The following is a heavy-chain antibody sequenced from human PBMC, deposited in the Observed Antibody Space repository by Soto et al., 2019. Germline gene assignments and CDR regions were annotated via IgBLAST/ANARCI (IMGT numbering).Heavy chain of an antibody. CDR1: GGTISSCGYT. J-gene: IGHJ6*02. D-gene: IGHD3-10*01. CDR2: IFPTGRN. V-gene: IGHV4-30-2*01. CDR3: VRDRGGVSENYYISMGMDV. Sequence: PSEPLSLTCRAFGGTISSCGYTWSWIRQPPGQDLEWIGYIFPTGRNYYNPSLKRRAIITIDSNKKQFSLKHTSVTDANTALYYSVRDRGGVSENYYISMGMDVWGRGTTVTVSS.